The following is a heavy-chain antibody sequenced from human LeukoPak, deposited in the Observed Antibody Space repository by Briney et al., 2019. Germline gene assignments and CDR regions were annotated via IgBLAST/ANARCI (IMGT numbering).Heavy chain of an antibody. CDR2: ISYDGSNK. CDR1: GFTFSSYG. V-gene: IGHV3-30*18. J-gene: IGHJ6*03. D-gene: IGHD5-18*01. Sequence: GRSLRLSCAASGFTFSSYGMHWVRQAPGKGLEWVAVISYDGSNKYYADSVKGQFTISRDNSKNTLYLQMNSLRAEDTAVYYCAKDPDTAMGPDYYYMDVWGKGTTVTVSS. CDR3: AKDPDTAMGPDYYYMDV.